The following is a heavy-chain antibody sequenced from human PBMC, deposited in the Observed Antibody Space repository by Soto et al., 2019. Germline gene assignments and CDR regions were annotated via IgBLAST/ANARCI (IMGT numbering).Heavy chain of an antibody. V-gene: IGHV2-5*02. CDR2: IYWDDDK. CDR1: GFSLSTSGVG. Sequence: GSGPTLVNPTQTLTLACPFSGFSLSTSGVGVGWIRQPPGKALEWLALIYWDDDKRYSPSLKSRLTITKDTSKNQVVLTMTNMDPVDTATYYCAHKYSSGWPRQVGFDYWGQGTLVTVSS. J-gene: IGHJ4*02. D-gene: IGHD6-25*01. CDR3: AHKYSSGWPRQVGFDY.